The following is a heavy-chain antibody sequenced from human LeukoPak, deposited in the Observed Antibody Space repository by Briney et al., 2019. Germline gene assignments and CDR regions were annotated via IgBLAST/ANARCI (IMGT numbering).Heavy chain of an antibody. CDR3: AREDIVVVPAAMTEEDYYYYGMDV. J-gene: IGHJ6*02. D-gene: IGHD2-2*01. CDR1: GFPFSTYR. Sequence: GGSLRLSCAASGFPFSTYRMNWVRQAPGKGLEWVSYISSSSSYIYYADSVKGRFTISRDNAKNSLYLQMNSLRAEDTAVYYCAREDIVVVPAAMTEEDYYYYGMDVWGQGTTVTVSS. CDR2: ISSSSSYI. V-gene: IGHV3-21*01.